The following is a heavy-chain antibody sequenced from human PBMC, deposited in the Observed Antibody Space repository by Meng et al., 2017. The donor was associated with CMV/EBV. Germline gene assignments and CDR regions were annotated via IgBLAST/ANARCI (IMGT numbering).Heavy chain of an antibody. Sequence: GESLKISCAASGFTFSSYAMSWVRQAPGKGLEWVSAIYSGGSSTYYADSVKGRFTISRDNSKNTLYLQMNSLRAEDTAVYYCAKGKRFLEWLFDYWGQGTLVTVSS. CDR1: GFTFSSYA. J-gene: IGHJ4*02. CDR3: AKGKRFLEWLFDY. D-gene: IGHD3-3*01. CDR2: IYSGGSST. V-gene: IGHV3-23*03.